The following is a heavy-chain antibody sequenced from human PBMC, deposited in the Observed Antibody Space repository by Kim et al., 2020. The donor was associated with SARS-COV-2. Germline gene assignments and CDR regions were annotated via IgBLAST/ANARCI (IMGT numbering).Heavy chain of an antibody. CDR1: GFTFSSYA. CDR2: ISYDGSNK. V-gene: IGHV3-30*04. CDR3: ARVGPGDYDFWSGYYTNYYYGMDV. J-gene: IGHJ6*02. Sequence: GGSLRLSCAASGFTFSSYAMHWVRQAPGKGLEWVAVISYDGSNKYYADSVKGRFTISRDNSKNTLYLQMNSLRAEDTAVYYCARVGPGDYDFWSGYYTNYYYGMDVWGQGTTVTVSS. D-gene: IGHD3-3*01.